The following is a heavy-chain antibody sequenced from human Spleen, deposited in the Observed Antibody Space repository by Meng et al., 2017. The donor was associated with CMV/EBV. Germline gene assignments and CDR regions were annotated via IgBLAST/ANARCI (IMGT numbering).Heavy chain of an antibody. CDR1: GFTFSSYA. D-gene: IGHD2/OR15-2a*01. Sequence: GGSLRLSCAASGFTFSSYAMHWVRQAPGKGLEWVAVISYDGSNKYYADSVKGRFTISRDNSKNTLYLQMNSLRAEDTAVYYCAKGGSLLLYYFDYWGQGTLVTVSS. V-gene: IGHV3-30*04. CDR2: ISYDGSNK. J-gene: IGHJ4*02. CDR3: AKGGSLLLYYFDY.